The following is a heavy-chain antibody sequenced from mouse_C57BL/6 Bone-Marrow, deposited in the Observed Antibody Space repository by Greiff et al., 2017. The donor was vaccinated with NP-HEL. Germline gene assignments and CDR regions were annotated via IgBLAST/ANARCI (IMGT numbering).Heavy chain of an antibody. J-gene: IGHJ4*01. CDR3: AYYYGRAMDY. Sequence: EVQLQQSGPELVKPGASVKISCKASGYTFTDYYMNWVKQSHGKSLEWIGDINPNNGGTSYNQKFKGKATLTVDKSSSTAYMELRSLTSEDSAVYYCAYYYGRAMDYWGQGTSVTVSS. D-gene: IGHD1-1*01. CDR2: INPNNGGT. CDR1: GYTFTDYY. V-gene: IGHV1-26*01.